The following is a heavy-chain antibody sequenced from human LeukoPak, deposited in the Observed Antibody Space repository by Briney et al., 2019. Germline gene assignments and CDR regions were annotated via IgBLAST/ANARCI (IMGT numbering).Heavy chain of an antibody. V-gene: IGHV3-64*04. D-gene: IGHD3-16*01. CDR1: GFTFSPFP. CDR3: AKSVTSYFDY. CDR2: ISTAESP. Sequence: GGSLRLSCAASGFTFSPFPFYWVRQAPGKGVEYVSSISTAESPYYADSVRGRFTISRDNSKNTLYLQMNSLRAEDTAVYYCAKSVTSYFDYWGQGTLVTVSS. J-gene: IGHJ4*02.